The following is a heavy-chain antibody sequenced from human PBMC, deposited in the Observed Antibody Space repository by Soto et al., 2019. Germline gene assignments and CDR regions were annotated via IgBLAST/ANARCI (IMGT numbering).Heavy chain of an antibody. CDR3: AHRPSPGKPDYGDYNWFDP. V-gene: IGHV2-5*02. D-gene: IGHD4-17*01. CDR2: IYWDDDK. J-gene: IGHJ5*02. Sequence: GSGPTLVNPTQTLTLTCTFSGFSLSTSGVGVGWIRQPPGKALEWLALIYWDDDKRYSPSLKSRLTITKDTSKNQVVLTMTNMDPVDTATYYCAHRPSPGKPDYGDYNWFDPWGQGTLVTVSS. CDR1: GFSLSTSGVG.